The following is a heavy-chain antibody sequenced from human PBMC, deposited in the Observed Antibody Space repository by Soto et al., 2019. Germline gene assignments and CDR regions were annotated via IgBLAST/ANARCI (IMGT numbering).Heavy chain of an antibody. Sequence: GGSLRLSCAASGFTFSSYGMHWVRQAPGKGLEWVAVISYDGSNKYYADSVKGRFTISRDNSKNTLYLQMNSLRAEDTAVYYCAKDQNSGSTGYYFDYWGQGTLVTVSS. CDR1: GFTFSSYG. CDR2: ISYDGSNK. J-gene: IGHJ4*02. D-gene: IGHD1-26*01. CDR3: AKDQNSGSTGYYFDY. V-gene: IGHV3-30*18.